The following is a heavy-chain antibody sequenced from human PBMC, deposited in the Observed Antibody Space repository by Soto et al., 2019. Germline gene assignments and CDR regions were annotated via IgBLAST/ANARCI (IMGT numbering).Heavy chain of an antibody. CDR2: IIPIFGTA. D-gene: IGHD3-22*01. V-gene: IGHV1-69*01. Sequence: QVQLVQSGAEVKKPGSSVKVSCKASGGTFSSYAISWVRQAPGQGLEWMGGIIPIFGTANYAQKFQGRVTITADESTSTAYMELSSLRSEDTAVHYCARSITMIVVAAFDAFDIWGQGTMVTVSS. CDR1: GGTFSSYA. J-gene: IGHJ3*02. CDR3: ARSITMIVVAAFDAFDI.